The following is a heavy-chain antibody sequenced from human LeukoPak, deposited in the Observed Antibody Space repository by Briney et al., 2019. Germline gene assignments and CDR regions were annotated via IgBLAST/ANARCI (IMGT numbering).Heavy chain of an antibody. V-gene: IGHV3-23*01. Sequence: GGSLRLSCAASGFNFSSYAMSWVRQAPGKGLEWVSAISGSGGSTYYADSVKGRFTISRDNSKNTLHLQMNSLRAEDTAVYYCAKDRAVADSTGVFDYWGQGTLVTVSS. CDR1: GFNFSSYA. CDR3: AKDRAVADSTGVFDY. D-gene: IGHD6-19*01. J-gene: IGHJ4*02. CDR2: ISGSGGST.